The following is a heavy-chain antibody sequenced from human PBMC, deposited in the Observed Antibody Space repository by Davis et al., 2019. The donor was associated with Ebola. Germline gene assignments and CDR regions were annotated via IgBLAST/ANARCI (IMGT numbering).Heavy chain of an antibody. CDR2: INPYTGDT. CDR1: GYTFTSYV. Sequence: AASVKVSCKASGYTFTSYVLHWVRQAPGQGLEWVGWINPYTGDTKYSQKFQGRVTITRDTSISTAYMELSRLRSDDTAVYYCARGLYSSSWIGGWFDPWGQGTLVTVSS. CDR3: ARGLYSSSWIGGWFDP. V-gene: IGHV1-3*01. J-gene: IGHJ5*02. D-gene: IGHD6-13*01.